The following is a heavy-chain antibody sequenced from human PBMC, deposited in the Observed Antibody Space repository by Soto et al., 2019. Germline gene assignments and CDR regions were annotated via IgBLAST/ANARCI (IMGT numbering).Heavy chain of an antibody. CDR3: ARESSSTVTTGGGGSAKDY. CDR1: GLTFSNYA. D-gene: IGHD4-17*01. CDR2: ISYDGTNR. J-gene: IGHJ4*02. V-gene: IGHV3-30-3*01. Sequence: QVHLVESGGGVVQPGRSLRLSCAASGLTFSNYAMHWVRQAPGKGLEWVAFISYDGTNRCYPDSVKGRFTISRDNSKNTLYLQMNSLKTEDTAVYYCARESSSTVTTGGGGSAKDYWGPGTLVTVSS.